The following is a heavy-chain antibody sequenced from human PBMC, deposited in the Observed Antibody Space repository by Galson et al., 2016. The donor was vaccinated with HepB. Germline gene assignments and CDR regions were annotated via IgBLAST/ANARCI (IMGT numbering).Heavy chain of an antibody. CDR3: ARQIVVVVAATRGVDRFDP. D-gene: IGHD2-15*01. CDR2: TYYRSKWYN. V-gene: IGHV6-1*01. Sequence: ISGDSVSSNSATWNWIRQSPSRGLEWLGRTYYRSKWYNDYALSVKSRITINPDTSKNQFSLKLNSVTAADTAVYYCARQIVVVVAATRGVDRFDPWGQGTLVTVSS. J-gene: IGHJ5*02. CDR1: GDSVSSNSAT.